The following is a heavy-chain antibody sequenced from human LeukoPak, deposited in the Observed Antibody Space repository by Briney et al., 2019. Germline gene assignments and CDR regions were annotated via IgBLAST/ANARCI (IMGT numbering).Heavy chain of an antibody. CDR2: INHSGST. Sequence: SETLSLTCAVYGGSFSGYYWSWIRQPPGKGLEWIGEINHSGSTNYNPSLKSRVTISVDTSKNQFSLKLSSVTAADTAVYYCARDRGRGRQDYWGQGTLVTVSS. D-gene: IGHD1-1*01. CDR1: GGSFSGYY. J-gene: IGHJ4*02. V-gene: IGHV4-34*01. CDR3: ARDRGRGRQDY.